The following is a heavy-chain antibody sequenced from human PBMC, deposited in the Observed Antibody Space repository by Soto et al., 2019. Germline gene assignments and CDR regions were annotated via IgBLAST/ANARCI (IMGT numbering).Heavy chain of an antibody. J-gene: IGHJ6*03. V-gene: IGHV3-23*01. CDR3: AKGSGPYYYGSGSYYYYYMDV. D-gene: IGHD3-10*01. CDR2: ITGSADST. Sequence: GGSLRLSCAASGFTFSSYAMSWVRQAPGKGLEWISAITGSADSTYYADSVKGRFTISRDNSKNTVYLQMGSLRAGDTALYYCAKGSGPYYYGSGSYYYYYMDVWGKGTTVTVSS. CDR1: GFTFSSYA.